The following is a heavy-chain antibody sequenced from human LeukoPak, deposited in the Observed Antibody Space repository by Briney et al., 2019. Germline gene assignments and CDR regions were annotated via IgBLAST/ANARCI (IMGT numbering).Heavy chain of an antibody. CDR3: AKTAAGYY. Sequence: GGSLRLSCAASGFTFSPYTFNWVRQAPGKGLEWVSAISGSGGSTYYADSVKGRFTISRDNSKNTLYLQVNSLRAEDTAVYYCAKTAAGYYWGQGTLVTVSS. J-gene: IGHJ4*02. CDR2: ISGSGGST. D-gene: IGHD6-13*01. V-gene: IGHV3-23*01. CDR1: GFTFSPYT.